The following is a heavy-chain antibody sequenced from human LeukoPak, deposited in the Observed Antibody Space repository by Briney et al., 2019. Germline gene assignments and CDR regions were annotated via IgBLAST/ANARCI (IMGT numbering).Heavy chain of an antibody. D-gene: IGHD3-10*01. CDR1: GGSISSYY. CDR2: IYYSGST. CDR3: ARSGRGNSAGFDC. V-gene: IGHV4-59*01. Sequence: SQTLSLTCTVSGGSISSYYWSWIRQPPGKGLEWIGYIYYSGSTNYNPSLKSRGTISVDTSNNQFSLKLTSVTAADTAVYYCARSGRGNSAGFDCWGQGTLVTVSS. J-gene: IGHJ4*02.